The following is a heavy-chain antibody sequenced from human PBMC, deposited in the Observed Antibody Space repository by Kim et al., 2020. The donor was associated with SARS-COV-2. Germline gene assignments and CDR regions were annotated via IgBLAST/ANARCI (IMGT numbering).Heavy chain of an antibody. Sequence: GGSLRLSCAASGFSFSSYAMNWVRQAPGKGLEWLSTIGESGGHTYYADSVRGRFIISRDNSKNTLYLHMNILRAEDTAVYYCARRISGWGHFDQWCQGTLVTVSS. CDR3: ARRISGWGHFDQ. CDR2: IGESGGHT. CDR1: GFSFSSYA. D-gene: IGHD6-19*01. V-gene: IGHV3-23*01. J-gene: IGHJ4*02.